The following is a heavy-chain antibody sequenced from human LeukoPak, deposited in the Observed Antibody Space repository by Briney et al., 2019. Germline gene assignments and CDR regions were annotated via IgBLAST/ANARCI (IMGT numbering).Heavy chain of an antibody. CDR3: AREGHYCSGGSCYSRWFDP. V-gene: IGHV4-59*01. CDR2: NYYSGST. D-gene: IGHD2-15*01. Sequence: SETLSLTCTVSGGSISSYYWSWIRQPPGKGLEWIGYNYYSGSTNYNPSLKSRVTISVDTSKNQFSLKLSSVTAADMAVYYCAREGHYCSGGSCYSRWFDPWGQGTLITVSS. CDR1: GGSISSYY. J-gene: IGHJ5*02.